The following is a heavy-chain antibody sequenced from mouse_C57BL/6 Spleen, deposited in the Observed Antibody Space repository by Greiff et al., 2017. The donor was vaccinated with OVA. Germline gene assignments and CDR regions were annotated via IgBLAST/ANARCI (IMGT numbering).Heavy chain of an antibody. CDR3: TRDGGNHFDY. J-gene: IGHJ2*01. V-gene: IGHV5-9-1*02. CDR1: GFTFSSYA. CDR2: ISSGGDYI. Sequence: EVKLMESGAGLVKPGGSLKLSCAASGFTFSSYAMSWVRQTPEKRLEWVAYISSGGDYIYYADTVKGRFTISRDNARNTLYLQMSSLKSEDTAMYYCTRDGGNHFDYWGQGTTLTVSS. D-gene: IGHD2-1*01.